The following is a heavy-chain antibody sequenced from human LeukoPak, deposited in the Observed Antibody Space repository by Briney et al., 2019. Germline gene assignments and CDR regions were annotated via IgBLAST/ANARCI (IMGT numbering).Heavy chain of an antibody. CDR1: GYSISSGYY. CDR3: ARTYGSGSTSPHY. J-gene: IGHJ4*02. V-gene: IGHV4-38-2*01. CDR2: IYHSGST. D-gene: IGHD3-10*01. Sequence: NPSETLSLTCAVSGYSISSGYYWGWIRQPPGKGLEWIGSIYHSGSTYYNPSLKSRVTISVDTSKNQFSLKLSSVAAADTVVYYCARTYGSGSTSPHYWGQGTLVTVSS.